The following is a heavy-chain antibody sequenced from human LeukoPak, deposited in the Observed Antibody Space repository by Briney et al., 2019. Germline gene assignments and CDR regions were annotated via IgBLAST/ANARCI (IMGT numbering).Heavy chain of an antibody. CDR3: SKRGSSGWHDY. Sequence: GGSLRLSCAASGFTLRSFAMSWVRQAPGKGLEWISSIRDSGAGTNYVDSVKGRFTISRDNSKNSLHLLMSSLRAEDTAMYYCSKRGSSGWHDYWGQGVLVTVSS. CDR2: IRDSGAGT. J-gene: IGHJ4*02. V-gene: IGHV3-23*01. CDR1: GFTLRSFA. D-gene: IGHD6-19*01.